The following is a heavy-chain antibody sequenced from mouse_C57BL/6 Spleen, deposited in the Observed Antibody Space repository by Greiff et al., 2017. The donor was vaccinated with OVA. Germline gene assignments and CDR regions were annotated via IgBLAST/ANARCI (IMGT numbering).Heavy chain of an antibody. Sequence: QVQLQQPGAELVRPGTSVKLSCKASGYTFTSYWMHWVKQRPGQGLEWIGVIDPSDSYTNYNQKFKGKATLTVDTSSRTAYMQLSSRTSEDSAVYYCARGLRLFAYWGQGTLVTVSA. V-gene: IGHV1-59*01. CDR3: ARGLRLFAY. J-gene: IGHJ3*01. CDR2: IDPSDSYT. CDR1: GYTFTSYW. D-gene: IGHD1-1*01.